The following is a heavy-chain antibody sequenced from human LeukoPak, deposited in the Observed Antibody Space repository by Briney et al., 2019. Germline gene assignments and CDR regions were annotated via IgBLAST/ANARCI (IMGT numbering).Heavy chain of an antibody. CDR2: ISSSGSTI. Sequence: GGSLRLSRAASGFTFSSYEMNWVRQAPGKGLEWVSYISSSGSTIYYADSVKGRFTISRDNAKNSLYLQMNSLRAEDTAVYYCARTGYLHFDYWGQGTLVTVSS. CDR1: GFTFSSYE. D-gene: IGHD3-9*01. CDR3: ARTGYLHFDY. J-gene: IGHJ4*02. V-gene: IGHV3-48*03.